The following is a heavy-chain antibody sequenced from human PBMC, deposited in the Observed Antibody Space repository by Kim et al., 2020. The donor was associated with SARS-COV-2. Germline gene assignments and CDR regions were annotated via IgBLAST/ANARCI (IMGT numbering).Heavy chain of an antibody. CDR1: GFTVSSTY. V-gene: IGHV3-53*01. Sequence: GSLRLSCAASGFTVSSTYMSWVRQAPGKGPEWVSLICGGGNTYYADSVKGRFTISRDNSKNTVYLQMSSLRAEDTAVYYCARDAGNSYWYFDLWGRGTLVTVSS. D-gene: IGHD4-4*01. CDR3: ARDAGNSYWYFDL. CDR2: ICGGGNT. J-gene: IGHJ2*01.